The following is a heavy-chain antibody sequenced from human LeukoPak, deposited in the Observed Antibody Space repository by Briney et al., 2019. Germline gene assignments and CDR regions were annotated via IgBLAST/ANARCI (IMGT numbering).Heavy chain of an antibody. CDR2: IGTYKGNT. V-gene: IGHV1-18*01. CDR1: GYTFTSDG. Sequence: ASVTVSCTTSGYTFTSDGISWVRQAPGQGLEWMGWIGTYKGNTKYAQMFQGRVTMTTDTSTSTAYMELKNLRSDDTAVYYCARTPGMVVVKTFYCMDVWGQGTTVTVSS. J-gene: IGHJ6*02. D-gene: IGHD3-22*01. CDR3: ARTPGMVVVKTFYCMDV.